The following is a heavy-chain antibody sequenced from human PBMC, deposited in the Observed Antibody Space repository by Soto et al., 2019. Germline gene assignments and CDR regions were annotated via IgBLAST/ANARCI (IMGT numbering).Heavy chain of an antibody. D-gene: IGHD3-3*01. V-gene: IGHV4-34*02. CDR3: ARDRFWASGRCSQGLFEF. CDR1: GGPFRGHF. CDR2: INEFGIP. J-gene: IGHJ4*02. Sequence: QVQLQQWGPGLLKPSETLSLTCAVSGGPFRGHFWSWIRQPPGKGLEWLGDINEFGIPAYNPSLAGRNTMSVDTYKPQFSLTSASLTAADTAVYYCARDRFWASGRCSQGLFEFGGLGTLVAVSS.